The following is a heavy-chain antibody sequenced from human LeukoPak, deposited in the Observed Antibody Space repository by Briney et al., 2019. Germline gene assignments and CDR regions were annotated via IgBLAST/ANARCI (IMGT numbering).Heavy chain of an antibody. CDR1: GFTFSGSA. V-gene: IGHV3-73*01. CDR3: TRQEANGYSRFEFDY. CDR2: IRSKANSYAT. J-gene: IGHJ4*02. D-gene: IGHD5-18*01. Sequence: GGSLRLSCAASGFTFSGSAMHWVRQASGKGLEWVGRIRSKANSYATAYAASVKGRFTISRDDSKNTAYLQMNSLKTEDTAVYYCTRQEANGYSRFEFDYWGQGTLVTVSS.